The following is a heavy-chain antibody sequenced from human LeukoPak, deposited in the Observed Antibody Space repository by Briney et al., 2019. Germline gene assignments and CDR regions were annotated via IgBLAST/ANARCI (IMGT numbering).Heavy chain of an antibody. CDR2: IRGRGTST. CDR3: ANGVVPAAIAYYYYMDV. V-gene: IGHV3-23*01. Sequence: PGGSLRLSCAASGLTFSNYAMSWVRQAPGKGLEWVSAIRGRGTSTYYADSVKGRFTISRDNSKNTLYLQMNSLRAEDTAVYYCANGVVPAAIAYYYYMDVWGKGTTVTISS. CDR1: GLTFSNYA. D-gene: IGHD2-2*01. J-gene: IGHJ6*03.